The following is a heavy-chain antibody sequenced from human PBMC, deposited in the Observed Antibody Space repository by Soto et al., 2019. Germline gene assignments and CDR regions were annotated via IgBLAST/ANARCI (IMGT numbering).Heavy chain of an antibody. V-gene: IGHV1-69*13. CDR2: IIPIFGTA. J-gene: IGHJ5*02. D-gene: IGHD2-15*01. Sequence: GASVKLSCRASGATFSSYAISWRRQAPGQGLEWMGGIIPIFGTANYAQKFQGRVTITADESTSTAYMEMSSLRSEDTAVYYCARPKRILFGYFSWFDPWGQGTMVTVSS. CDR3: ARPKRILFGYFSWFDP. CDR1: GATFSSYA.